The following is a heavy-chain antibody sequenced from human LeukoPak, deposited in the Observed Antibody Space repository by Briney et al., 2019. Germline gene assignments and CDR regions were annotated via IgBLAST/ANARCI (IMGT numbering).Heavy chain of an antibody. V-gene: IGHV1-2*02. D-gene: IGHD6-13*01. CDR3: ARDGQGAAGGWRGFDM. Sequence: SVKVSCKASGYTFNDHCMDGVRQAPGQGLEWMGWIRPNNGDTKYAQKSQGRVTLTRDTSSGTAYMEVTSLRSDDTALYYCARDGQGAAGGWRGFDMWGQGTTVTVSS. CDR2: IRPNNGDT. CDR1: GYTFNDHC. J-gene: IGHJ3*02.